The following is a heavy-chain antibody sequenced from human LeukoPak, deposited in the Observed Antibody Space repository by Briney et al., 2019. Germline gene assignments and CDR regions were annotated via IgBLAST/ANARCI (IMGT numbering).Heavy chain of an antibody. J-gene: IGHJ3*02. CDR2: INSDGSST. CDR3: ARDAFYSSSWYGGAPAFDI. D-gene: IGHD6-13*01. Sequence: GALRLSCAASGFTFSSYWMHWVRQAPGKGLVWVSRINSDGSSTSYADSVKGRFTISRDNAKNTLYLQMNSLRAEDTAVYYCARDAFYSSSWYGGAPAFDIWGQGTMVTVSS. CDR1: GFTFSSYW. V-gene: IGHV3-74*01.